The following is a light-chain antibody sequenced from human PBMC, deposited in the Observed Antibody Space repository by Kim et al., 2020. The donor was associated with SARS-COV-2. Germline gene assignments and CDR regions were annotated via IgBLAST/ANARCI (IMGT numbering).Light chain of an antibody. CDR3: ASWDDSLSGWV. CDR2: SNV. CDR1: SSDIGSNT. Sequence: ELTQPPSASGTPGQRVTISCSGSSSDIGSNTVNWYQQFPGTTPKLLIYSNVQRPSGVPDRFSGSKSGTSASLAISGLQSEDEADYYCASWDDSLSGWV. J-gene: IGLJ3*02. V-gene: IGLV1-44*01.